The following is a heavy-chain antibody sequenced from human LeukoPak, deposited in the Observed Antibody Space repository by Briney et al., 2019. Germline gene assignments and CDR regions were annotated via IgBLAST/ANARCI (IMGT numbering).Heavy chain of an antibody. CDR2: ISYDGSNK. D-gene: IGHD1-7*01. V-gene: IGHV3-30-3*01. Sequence: GRSLRLSCAASGFTFSSYAMHWVRQAPGKGLEWVVVISYDGSNKYYADSVKGRFTISRDNSKNTLYLQMNSLRAEDTAVYYCAREVNNWNYALLDYWGQGTLVTVSS. J-gene: IGHJ4*02. CDR3: AREVNNWNYALLDY. CDR1: GFTFSSYA.